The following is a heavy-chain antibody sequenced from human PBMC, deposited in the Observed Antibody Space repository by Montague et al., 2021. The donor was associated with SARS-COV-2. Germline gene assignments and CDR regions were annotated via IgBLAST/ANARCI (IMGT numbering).Heavy chain of an antibody. Sequence: SETLSLTCTVSGGSISSSSYYWGWIRQPPGKGLERIGSIYYSGSTYYNPSLKSRVTISVDTSKNQFSLKLSSVTAADTAVYYCASSTYYYDSSGSDAFDIWGQGTMVTVSS. D-gene: IGHD3-22*01. CDR2: IYYSGST. J-gene: IGHJ3*02. CDR1: GGSISSSSYY. V-gene: IGHV4-39*01. CDR3: ASSTYYYDSSGSDAFDI.